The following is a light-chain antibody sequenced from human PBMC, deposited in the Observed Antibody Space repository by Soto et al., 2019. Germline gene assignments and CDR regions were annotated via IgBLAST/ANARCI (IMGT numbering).Light chain of an antibody. CDR1: QSVSSY. V-gene: IGKV3-11*01. CDR3: QQRSNWPPT. CDR2: DAS. Sequence: EIVLTQSPATLSLSPGERATLSCRASQSVSSYLAWYQQKPGQDPRLLIYDASNRATGIPARFSGSGSGTDFTLPISSLEPEDFAVYYCQQRSNWPPTFGQGTKLQIK. J-gene: IGKJ2*01.